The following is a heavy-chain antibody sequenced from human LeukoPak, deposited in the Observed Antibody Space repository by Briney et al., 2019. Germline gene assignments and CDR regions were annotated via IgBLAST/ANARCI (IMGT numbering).Heavy chain of an antibody. CDR3: ARAPYCSSTSCPYDAFDI. V-gene: IGHV3-23*01. CDR1: GFTFSSYG. Sequence: GGSLRLSCAASGFTFSSYGMSWVRQAPGKGLEWVSAISGSGGSTYYADSVKGRFTIPRDNSKNTLYLQMNSLRAEDTAVYYCARAPYCSSTSCPYDAFDIWGQGTMVTVSS. J-gene: IGHJ3*02. CDR2: ISGSGGST. D-gene: IGHD2-2*01.